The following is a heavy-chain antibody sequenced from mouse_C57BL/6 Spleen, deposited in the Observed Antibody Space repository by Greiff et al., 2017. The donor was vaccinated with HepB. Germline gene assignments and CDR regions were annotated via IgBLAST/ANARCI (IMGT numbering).Heavy chain of an antibody. J-gene: IGHJ4*01. V-gene: IGHV1-50*01. CDR1: GYTFTSYW. CDR3: ARKGENFPSMDY. CDR2: IDPSDSYT. Sequence: VQLQQPGAELVKPGASVKLSCKASGYTFTSYWMQWVKQRPGQGLEWIGEIDPSDSYTNYNQKFKGKATLTVDTSSSTAYMQLSSLTSEDSAVYYCARKGENFPSMDYWGQGTPVTVSS.